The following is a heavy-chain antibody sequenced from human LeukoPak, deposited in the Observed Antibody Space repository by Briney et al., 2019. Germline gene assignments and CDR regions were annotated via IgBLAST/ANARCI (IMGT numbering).Heavy chain of an antibody. V-gene: IGHV1-18*01. D-gene: IGHD3-10*01. CDR1: GGTFSSYA. CDR3: TRDLGTYTSSGSIFFDY. CDR2: SSAYNGDT. Sequence: GASVKVSCKASGGTFSSYAISWVRQAPGQGLEWMGWSSAYNGDTKYAQKFQGRVTMTTDTSTSTAYMEMRSLRSDDTAVFYCTRDLGTYTSSGSIFFDYWGQGTLVTVSS. J-gene: IGHJ4*02.